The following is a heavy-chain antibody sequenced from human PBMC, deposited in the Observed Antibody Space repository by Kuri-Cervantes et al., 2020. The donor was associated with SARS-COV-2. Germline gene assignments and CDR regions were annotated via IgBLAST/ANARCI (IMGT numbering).Heavy chain of an antibody. CDR2: ISYDGSNK. V-gene: IGHV3-30-3*01. CDR3: ARDHGGYSYGHADY. J-gene: IGHJ4*02. D-gene: IGHD5-18*01. CDR1: GFTFSSYA. Sequence: GESLKISCAASGFTFSSYAMHWVRQAPGKGLEWVAVISYDGSNKYYADSVKGRFTISRDNSKNTLYLQMNSLRAEDTAVYYCARDHGGYSYGHADYWGQGTLVTVSS.